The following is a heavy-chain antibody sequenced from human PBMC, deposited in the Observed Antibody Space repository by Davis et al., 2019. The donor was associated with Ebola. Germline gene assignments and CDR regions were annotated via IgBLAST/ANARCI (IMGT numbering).Heavy chain of an antibody. J-gene: IGHJ4*02. V-gene: IGHV5-51*01. CDR1: GYSFTSYR. CDR2: IYPGDSDT. CDR3: AKHRRAAGYFDY. Sequence: VESLNTPCNGPGYSFTSYRIGRVRQTPGKGLEWVGIIYPGDSDTRYSASFQGQVTISADNSISTAYMQWSSLKASDTAMYYCAKHRRAAGYFDYWGQGTLVTVSS. D-gene: IGHD6-13*01.